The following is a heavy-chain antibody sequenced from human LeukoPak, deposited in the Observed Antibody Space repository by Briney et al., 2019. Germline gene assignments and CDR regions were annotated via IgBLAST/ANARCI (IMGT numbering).Heavy chain of an antibody. Sequence: ASVKVSCKASGYTFNSYGISWVRQAPGQGLEWMGWISNGDTNYAQKLQGRVTMITDTSTSTAYMELRSLRSDDTAVYYCARDLLLGVAFDYWGQGSLVTVSS. V-gene: IGHV1-18*01. J-gene: IGHJ4*02. CDR3: ARDLLLGVAFDY. CDR1: GYTFNSYG. D-gene: IGHD3-3*01. CDR2: ISNGDT.